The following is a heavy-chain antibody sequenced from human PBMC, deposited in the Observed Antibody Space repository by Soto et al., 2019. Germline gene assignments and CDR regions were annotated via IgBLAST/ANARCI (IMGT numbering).Heavy chain of an antibody. CDR3: ATDAPVTDRCDSFPDAFDI. CDR2: FDPEDGET. Sequence: GASVKVSCKVSGYTLTELSMHWVRQAPGKGLEWMGGFDPEDGETIYAQKFQGRVTMTEDTSTDTAYMELSSLRSEDTAVYYCATDAPVTDRCDSFPDAFDIWGQGTMVTVSS. D-gene: IGHD3-9*01. CDR1: GYTLTELS. J-gene: IGHJ3*02. V-gene: IGHV1-24*01.